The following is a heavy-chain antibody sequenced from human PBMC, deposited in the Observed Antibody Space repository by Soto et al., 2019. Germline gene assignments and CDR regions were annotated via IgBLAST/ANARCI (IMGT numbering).Heavy chain of an antibody. CDR3: ARGLSDPMVWGVPPPNGNWFDP. J-gene: IGHJ5*02. CDR1: GGSFSGYY. D-gene: IGHD3-10*01. CDR2: INHSGST. V-gene: IGHV4-34*01. Sequence: TLSLTCAFYGGSFSGYYWSWIRQPPGKGLEWIGEINHSGSTNYNPSLKSRVTISVDTSKNQFSLKLSSVTAADTAVYYCARGLSDPMVWGVPPPNGNWFDPWGQGTLVTVSS.